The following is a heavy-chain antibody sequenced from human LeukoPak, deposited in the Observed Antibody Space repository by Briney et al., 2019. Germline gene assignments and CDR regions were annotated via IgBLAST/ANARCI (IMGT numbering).Heavy chain of an antibody. Sequence: EASVKVSCKASGGTFSSYAISWVRQAPGQGLEWMGGIIPIFGTANYAQKFQGRVTITTDESTSTAYMELSSLRAEDTAVYYCARERPPPLGITIFGVVTPHRDAFDIWGQGTMITVSS. J-gene: IGHJ3*02. CDR1: GGTFSSYA. V-gene: IGHV1-69*05. CDR2: IIPIFGTA. D-gene: IGHD3-3*01. CDR3: ARERPPPLGITIFGVVTPHRDAFDI.